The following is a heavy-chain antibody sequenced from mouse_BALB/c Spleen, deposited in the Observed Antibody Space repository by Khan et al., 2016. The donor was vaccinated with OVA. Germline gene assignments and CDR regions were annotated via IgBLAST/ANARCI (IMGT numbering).Heavy chain of an antibody. Sequence: VQLVESGAELARPGASVRMSCKASGYTFTSNTMHWVKQRPGQGLEWIGYINPRSGYTNYNQNFKDKATLTADKSSSTAYMQLSSLTSEDTADYYSERRTTGYTMDYWGQGTSVTVSS. CDR1: GYTFTSNT. CDR3: ERRTTGYTMDY. D-gene: IGHD2-14*01. J-gene: IGHJ4*01. CDR2: INPRSGYT. V-gene: IGHV1-4*01.